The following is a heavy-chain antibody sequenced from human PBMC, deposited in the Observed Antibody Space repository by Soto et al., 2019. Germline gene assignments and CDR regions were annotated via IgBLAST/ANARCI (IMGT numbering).Heavy chain of an antibody. V-gene: IGHV3-30*18. Sequence: GGSLRLSCAASGFTFSSYGMHWVRQAPGKGLEWVAVISYDGSNKYYADSVKGRFTISRDNSKNTLYLQMNSLRAEDTAVYYCAKDFGSTSMAPLYYYYYGMDVWGQGTTVTVSS. D-gene: IGHD3-10*01. CDR3: AKDFGSTSMAPLYYYYYGMDV. CDR1: GFTFSSYG. J-gene: IGHJ6*02. CDR2: ISYDGSNK.